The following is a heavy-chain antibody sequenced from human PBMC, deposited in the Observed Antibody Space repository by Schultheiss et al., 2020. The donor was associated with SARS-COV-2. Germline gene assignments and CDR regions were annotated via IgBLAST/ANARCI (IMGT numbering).Heavy chain of an antibody. CDR3: AREEGGTGFDY. V-gene: IGHV3-21*01. Sequence: GGSLRLSCAASGFTFSSYGMHWVRQAPGKGLEWVSAISGSGGSTYYADSVKGRFTISRDNAKNSLYLQMNSLRAEDTAVYYCAREEGGTGFDYWGQGTLVTVSS. CDR1: GFTFSSYG. CDR2: ISGSGGST. D-gene: IGHD1-26*01. J-gene: IGHJ4*02.